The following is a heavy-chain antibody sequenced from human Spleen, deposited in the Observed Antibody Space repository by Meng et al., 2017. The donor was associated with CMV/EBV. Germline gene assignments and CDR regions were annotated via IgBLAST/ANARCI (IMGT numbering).Heavy chain of an antibody. D-gene: IGHD1-1*01. V-gene: IGHV3-30-3*01. CDR2: ISYDGSNK. Sequence: QLQETGPGLVKPSETLSLTCTVSGGSISSSSYYWGWIRQPPGKGLEWVAVISYDGSNKYYADSVKGRFTISRDNSKNTLYLQMNSLRAEDTAVYYSYWNRESGGYWGQGTLVTVFS. CDR3: YWNRESGGY. J-gene: IGHJ4*02. CDR1: GGSISSSS.